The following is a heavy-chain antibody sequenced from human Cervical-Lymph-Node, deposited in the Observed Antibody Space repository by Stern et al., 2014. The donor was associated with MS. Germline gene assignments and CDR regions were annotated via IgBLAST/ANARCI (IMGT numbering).Heavy chain of an antibody. V-gene: IGHV4-31*03. J-gene: IGHJ4*02. Sequence: QVQLQQSGPGLVKPSQTLTLTCTVSGGSLNIGDFYWSWIRHLPGKGLEWIGYIYNIGSTSYNPSLKSRVSISVDTSKNQCSLNLNSVTAADTAVYYCAGGTVAGLFDYWGQGTLVTVSS. CDR3: AGGTVAGLFDY. CDR2: IYNIGST. D-gene: IGHD6-19*01. CDR1: GGSLNIGDFY.